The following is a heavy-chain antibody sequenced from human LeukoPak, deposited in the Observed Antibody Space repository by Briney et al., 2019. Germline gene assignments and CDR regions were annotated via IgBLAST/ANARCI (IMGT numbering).Heavy chain of an antibody. V-gene: IGHV4-30-4*01. J-gene: IGHJ5*02. CDR3: ARGLLWFGDYSGGFDP. D-gene: IGHD3-10*01. CDR1: GRSMSSGDYR. Sequence: SETLSLTCTVSGRSMSSGDYRWSWIRQPPGKGLEWIGYIYYSGSTYYNPSLKSRVTISVDTSKNQFSLKLSSVTAADTAVYYCARGLLWFGDYSGGFDPWGQGTLVTVSS. CDR2: IYYSGST.